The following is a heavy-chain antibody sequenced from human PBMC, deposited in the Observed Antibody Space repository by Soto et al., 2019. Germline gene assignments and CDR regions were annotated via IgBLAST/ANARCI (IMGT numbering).Heavy chain of an antibody. J-gene: IGHJ4*02. CDR1: GYTFNSYG. CDR2: ISAYNGNT. V-gene: IGHV1-18*01. D-gene: IGHD3-3*01. CDR3: ARYFWSGQLPFYFDQ. Sequence: QVLLVQSGAEVKKPGASVKVSCKASGYTFNSYGVSWVRQAPGQGLEWMGGISAYNGNTKYSQNLQGRVTMTIDTTTSSASLEVRSLRSDDTAIYYCARYFWSGQLPFYFDQWGQGTLVTVSS.